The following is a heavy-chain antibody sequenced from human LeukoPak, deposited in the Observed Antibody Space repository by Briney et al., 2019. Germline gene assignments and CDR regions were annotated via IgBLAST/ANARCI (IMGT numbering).Heavy chain of an antibody. CDR2: IYHSGST. CDR3: ARVLLQGGSAAFDY. CDR1: GGSISSYY. V-gene: IGHV4-59*01. J-gene: IGHJ4*02. Sequence: SETLSLTCTVSGGSISSYYWSWVRQPPGKGLEWIGYIYHSGSTNYNPSLKSRVTISVDTSKNQFSLKLSSVTAADTAVYCCARVLLQGGSAAFDYWGQGTLVTVSS. D-gene: IGHD3-10*01.